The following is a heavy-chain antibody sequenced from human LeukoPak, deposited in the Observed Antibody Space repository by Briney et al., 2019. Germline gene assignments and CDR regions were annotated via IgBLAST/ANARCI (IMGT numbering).Heavy chain of an antibody. J-gene: IGHJ4*02. V-gene: IGHV5-51*01. CDR3: ARQGPGTIGEALDY. Sequence: GDSLKISCKGSGYSFISYWIGWAPQIPGKGLEWRGILYSGESDTRYSPSFQGQVTISADESITTAYLQWSSLKASDTAVYYCARQGPGTIGEALDYWGQGTLVTVSS. CDR2: LYSGESDT. CDR1: GYSFISYW. D-gene: IGHD2-21*01.